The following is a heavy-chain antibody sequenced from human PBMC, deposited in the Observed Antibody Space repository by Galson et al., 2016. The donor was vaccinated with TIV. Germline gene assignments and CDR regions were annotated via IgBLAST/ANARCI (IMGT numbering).Heavy chain of an antibody. V-gene: IGHV2-70*11. CDR2: IDWDGDK. CDR1: GFSLRTSGMC. Sequence: PALVKPTQTLTLTCSFSGFSLRTSGMCVSWIRQPPGKALEWLARIDWDGDKYYNASLKTRVSISKDTSKNQVVLTMTNMDQVDTGTYDCARNSGHYYGMDVWGQGTTVTVSS. J-gene: IGHJ6*02. CDR3: ARNSGHYYGMDV.